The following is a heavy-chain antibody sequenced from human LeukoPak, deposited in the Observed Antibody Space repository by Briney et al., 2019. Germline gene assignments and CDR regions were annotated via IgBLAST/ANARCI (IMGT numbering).Heavy chain of an antibody. Sequence: SVKVSCKASGGTFSSYAISWVRQAPGQGLEWMGGIIPIFGTANYAQKFQGRVTITRNTSISTAYMELSSLRSEDTAVYYCARDSGSYLDYWGQGTLVTVSS. CDR3: ARDSGSYLDY. V-gene: IGHV1-69*05. D-gene: IGHD1-26*01. CDR1: GGTFSSYA. CDR2: IIPIFGTA. J-gene: IGHJ4*02.